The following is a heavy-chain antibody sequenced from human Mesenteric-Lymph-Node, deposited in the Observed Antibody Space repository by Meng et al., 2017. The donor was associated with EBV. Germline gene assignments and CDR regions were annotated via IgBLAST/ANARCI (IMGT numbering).Heavy chain of an antibody. J-gene: IGHJ4*02. CDR3: ARITFGGAIGD. CDR2: IFHSGGT. D-gene: IGHD3-16*02. V-gene: IGHV4-4*02. CDR1: SGSISNSNW. Sequence: QVQMQELGPGLVKPSGTLSLTCAVSSGSISNSNWWSWVRQPPGKGLQWIGEIFHSGGTNYNPSLKSRVTISVDKSKNQFSLKVNSLTAADTAVYYCARITFGGAIGDWGQGTLVTVFS.